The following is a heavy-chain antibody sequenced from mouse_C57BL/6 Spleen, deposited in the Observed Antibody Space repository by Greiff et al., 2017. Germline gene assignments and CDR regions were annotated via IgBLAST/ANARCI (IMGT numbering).Heavy chain of an antibody. CDR1: GFTFSSYA. J-gene: IGHJ4*01. V-gene: IGHV5-9-1*02. CDR2: ISSGGDYI. Sequence: DVKLVESGEGLVKPGGSLKLSCAASGFTFSSYAMSWVRQTPEKRLEWVAYISSGGDYIFYADTVKGRFTISRDNSRNPLYLQMSSLKSENTAMYYCTSGGLWLGAYYYALDYWGQGTSVTVSS. D-gene: IGHD2-2*01. CDR3: TSGGLWLGAYYYALDY.